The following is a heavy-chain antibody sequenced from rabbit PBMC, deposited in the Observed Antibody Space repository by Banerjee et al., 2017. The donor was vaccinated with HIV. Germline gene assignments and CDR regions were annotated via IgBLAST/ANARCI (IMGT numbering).Heavy chain of an antibody. Sequence: QEQLVESGGGLVQPEGSLTLTCTASGFSFSSGYDMCWVRQAPGKGLEWIACIYAGSSGSTYYASWAKGRFTISKTSSTTVTLQMTSLTAADTATYFCARDLDAGYAGYGYATVDLWGPGTLVTVS. D-gene: IGHD6-1*01. J-gene: IGHJ4*01. CDR1: GFSFSSGYD. V-gene: IGHV1S45*01. CDR2: IYAGSSGST. CDR3: ARDLDAGYAGYGYATVDL.